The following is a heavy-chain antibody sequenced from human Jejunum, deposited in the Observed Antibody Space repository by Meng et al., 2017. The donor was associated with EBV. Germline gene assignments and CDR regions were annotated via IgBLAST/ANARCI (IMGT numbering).Heavy chain of an antibody. CDR1: GGSISSSSYH. V-gene: IGHV4-39*01. Sequence: HLQLQESGPGLVKPSETLSLTCTVSGGSISSSSYHWGWIRQPPGKGLEWIGSIYYSGSTYYNPSLKSRVTISVDTSKNQFSLKLSSVTAADTAVYYCARRGGEGWFDPWGQGTLVTVSS. CDR2: IYYSGST. CDR3: ARRGGEGWFDP. J-gene: IGHJ5*02. D-gene: IGHD3-10*01.